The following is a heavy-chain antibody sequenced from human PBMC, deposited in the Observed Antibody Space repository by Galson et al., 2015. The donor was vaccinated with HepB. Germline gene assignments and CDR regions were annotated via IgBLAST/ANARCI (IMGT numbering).Heavy chain of an antibody. CDR2: INPNSGGT. D-gene: IGHD3-10*01. J-gene: IGHJ3*02. Sequence: SVKVSCKASGYTFTGYYMHWVRQAPGQGLEWMGRINPNSGGTNYAQKFQGRVTMTRDTSISTAYMELSRLRSDDTAVYYCGNYYGSGSPDAFDIWGQGTMVTVSS. V-gene: IGHV1-2*06. CDR3: GNYYGSGSPDAFDI. CDR1: GYTFTGYY.